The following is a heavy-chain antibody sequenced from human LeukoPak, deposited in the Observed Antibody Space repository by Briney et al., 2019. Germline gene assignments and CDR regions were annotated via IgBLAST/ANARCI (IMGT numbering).Heavy chain of an antibody. Sequence: PGGSLRLSCAASGFTFSSYGMHWVRQAPGKGLEWVAVIWYDGSNKYYADSVEGRFTISRDNSKNTLYLQMNSLRAEDTAVYYCTRERDDYGDPNWFDPWGQGTLVTVSS. CDR2: IWYDGSNK. D-gene: IGHD4-17*01. CDR1: GFTFSSYG. CDR3: TRERDDYGDPNWFDP. J-gene: IGHJ5*02. V-gene: IGHV3-33*01.